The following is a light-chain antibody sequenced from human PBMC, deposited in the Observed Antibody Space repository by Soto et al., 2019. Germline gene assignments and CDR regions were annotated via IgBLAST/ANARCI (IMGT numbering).Light chain of an antibody. V-gene: IGLV2-23*02. Sequence: QSVLTQPASVSGSPGQSITISCTGTRSDVGIYDLVAWYQQHPGKAPKLMLYEVSKRPSGVSSRFSGSKSGNTASLTISGLQAEDEADYYCSSYAGIKFFVLGTGTKVTVL. CDR3: SSYAGIKFFV. CDR1: RSDVGIYDL. CDR2: EVS. J-gene: IGLJ1*01.